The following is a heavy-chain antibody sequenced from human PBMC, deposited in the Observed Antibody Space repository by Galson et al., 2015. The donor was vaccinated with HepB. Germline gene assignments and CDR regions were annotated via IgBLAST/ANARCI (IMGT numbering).Heavy chain of an antibody. V-gene: IGHV4-59*01. Sequence: LSLTCTVSGGSISSYYWSWIRQPPGKGLEWIGYIYYSGSTDYNPSLKSRVTISVDTSKNQFSLKLSSVTAADTAVYYCARVIYYYDSSGYHPDAFDIWGQGTMVTVSS. CDR2: IYYSGST. CDR1: GGSISSYY. J-gene: IGHJ3*02. D-gene: IGHD3-22*01. CDR3: ARVIYYYDSSGYHPDAFDI.